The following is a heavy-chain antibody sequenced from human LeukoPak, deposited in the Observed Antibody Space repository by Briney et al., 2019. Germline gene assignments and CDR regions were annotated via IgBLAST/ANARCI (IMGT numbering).Heavy chain of an antibody. J-gene: IGHJ3*02. CDR1: GFSLSTTGVG. CDR2: IYWNDDK. Sequence: SGPTLVKPTQTLTLTCTFSGFSLSTTGVGVGWIRQPPGKALEWLALIYWNDDKRYSPSLKSRPTITKDTSKNQVVLTMTNMDPVDTATYYCARRREMATLVYAFDIWGQGTVVTVSS. CDR3: ARRREMATLVYAFDI. D-gene: IGHD5-24*01. V-gene: IGHV2-5*01.